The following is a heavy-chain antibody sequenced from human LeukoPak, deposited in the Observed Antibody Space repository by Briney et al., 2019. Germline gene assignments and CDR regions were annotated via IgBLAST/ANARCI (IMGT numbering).Heavy chain of an antibody. CDR2: INHSGST. D-gene: IGHD7-27*01. Sequence: SETLSLTCAVYGGSFSGYYWSWIRQPPGKGLEWIGEINHSGSTNYNPSLKSRVTISVDTSKNQFSLKLSSVTAADTAVYYCARGRQPPTGVYYFDYWGQGTLVTVSS. V-gene: IGHV4-34*01. J-gene: IGHJ4*02. CDR3: ARGRQPPTGVYYFDY. CDR1: GGSFSGYY.